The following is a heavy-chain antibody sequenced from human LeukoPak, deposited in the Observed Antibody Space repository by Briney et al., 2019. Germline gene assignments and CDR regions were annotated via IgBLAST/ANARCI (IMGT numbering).Heavy chain of an antibody. D-gene: IGHD3-10*01. Sequence: SETLSLSCTVSGGPISSGDYYWSWIRQPPGKGLEWIGYIYYSGSTYYNPSLKSRVTISVDTSKNQFSLKLSSVSAADTAVYYCAREGRLDYYTNWGQGTLVTVSS. CDR2: IYYSGST. CDR3: AREGRLDYYTN. CDR1: GGPISSGDYY. J-gene: IGHJ4*02. V-gene: IGHV4-30-4*01.